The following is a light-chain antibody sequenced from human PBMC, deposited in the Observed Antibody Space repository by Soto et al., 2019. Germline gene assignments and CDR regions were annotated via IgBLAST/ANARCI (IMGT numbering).Light chain of an antibody. CDR1: QSVIIL. CDR3: QQRVNWPPT. CDR2: GGT. J-gene: IGKJ4*01. V-gene: IGKV3-11*01. Sequence: EIVMTQSPATLSVSPGERATLSCRSSQSVIILLAWYQQKPGQAPRLLIHGGTTRATGVPARFSAGGSGTDFTLIISSLEPEDFAVYYCQQRVNWPPTFGGGTKVDIK.